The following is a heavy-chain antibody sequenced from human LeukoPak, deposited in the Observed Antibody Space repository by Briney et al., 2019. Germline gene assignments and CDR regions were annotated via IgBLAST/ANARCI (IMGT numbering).Heavy chain of an antibody. CDR2: SSNKADSYTT. Sequence: GGSLRLSCAASGFTLSDHYIHWVRQFPGKGLEWVGRSSNKADSYTTEYAASVKGRFTICRDDSQNSLYLQMNSLKVEDTAVYHCTRGYSGISIYAFDIWGQGTMVIVSS. V-gene: IGHV3-72*01. CDR1: GFTLSDHY. J-gene: IGHJ3*02. D-gene: IGHD3-9*01. CDR3: TRGYSGISIYAFDI.